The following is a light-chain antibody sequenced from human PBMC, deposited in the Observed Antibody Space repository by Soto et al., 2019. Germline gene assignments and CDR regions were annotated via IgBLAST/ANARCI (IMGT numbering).Light chain of an antibody. CDR3: QQRINWPLT. CDR2: GAS. J-gene: IGKJ4*01. V-gene: IGKV3-11*01. Sequence: EIVLTQSPATLSLSPGERATLSCRASQSISSHLAWYQQKPGQVPRLLIYGASNRATGIPARFSGSVSGTDFTLTISSLEPEDFAGYYCQQRINWPLTFGGGTKVEIK. CDR1: QSISSH.